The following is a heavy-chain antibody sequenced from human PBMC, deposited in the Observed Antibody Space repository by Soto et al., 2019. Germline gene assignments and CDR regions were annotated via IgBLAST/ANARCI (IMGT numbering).Heavy chain of an antibody. D-gene: IGHD6-19*01. CDR3: ARQGVVYSSGWAFDY. Sequence: GESLQISCKGSGYSFTSYWIGWVRQMPGKGLEWMGIIYPGDSDTRYSPSFQGQVTISADKSISTAYLQWSSLKASDTAMYYCARQGVVYSSGWAFDYWGQGTLVTVSS. CDR1: GYSFTSYW. J-gene: IGHJ4*02. CDR2: IYPGDSDT. V-gene: IGHV5-51*01.